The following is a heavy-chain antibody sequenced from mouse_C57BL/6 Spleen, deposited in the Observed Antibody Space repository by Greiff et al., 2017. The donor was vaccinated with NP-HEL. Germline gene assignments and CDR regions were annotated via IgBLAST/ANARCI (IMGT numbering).Heavy chain of an antibody. CDR3: APLSAY. Sequence: DVKLQESGGDLVKPGGSLKLSCAASGFTFSSYGMSWVRQTPDKRLEWVATISSGGSYTYYPDSVKGRFTISRDNAKNTLYLQMSSLKSEDTAMYYCAPLSAYWGQGTLVTVSA. D-gene: IGHD6-1*01. CDR2: ISSGGSYT. CDR1: GFTFSSYG. V-gene: IGHV5-6*02. J-gene: IGHJ3*01.